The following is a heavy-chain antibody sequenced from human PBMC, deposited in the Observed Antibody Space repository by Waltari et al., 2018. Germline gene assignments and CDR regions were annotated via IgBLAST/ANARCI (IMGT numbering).Heavy chain of an antibody. CDR3: VRDEPGDGLDY. V-gene: IGHV3-21*01. Sequence: DVQLVESGGGLVKPGGSLRLSCAASGFPLSSSDMNWVRQAPGRGLEWVASISGSGRSYIFYTDSVKGRFTISRDNAKNTVYLQMNSLRDEDTAVYYCVRDEPGDGLDYWGQGTLVTVSS. CDR2: ISGSGRSYI. CDR1: GFPLSSSD. J-gene: IGHJ4*02. D-gene: IGHD7-27*01.